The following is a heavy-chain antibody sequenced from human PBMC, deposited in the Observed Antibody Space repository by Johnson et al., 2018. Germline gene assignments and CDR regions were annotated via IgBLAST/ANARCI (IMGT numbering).Heavy chain of an antibody. D-gene: IGHD6-13*01. CDR2: IKQDGSEK. J-gene: IGHJ4*02. CDR1: GFTSSTYW. V-gene: IGHV3-7*01. Sequence: VQLVQSGGGLVQPGGSLRLSCAVSGFTSSTYWMSWVRQAPGKGPEWVANIKQDGSEKYYVDSVKGRFTVSRDNVKNSLSLQMNSLRAEDTCGNYCASRIAGSATGGNFDHWGQGALVTGSS. CDR3: ASRIAGSATGGNFDH.